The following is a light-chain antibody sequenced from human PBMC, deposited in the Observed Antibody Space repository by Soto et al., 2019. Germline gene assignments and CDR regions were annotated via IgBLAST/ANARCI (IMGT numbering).Light chain of an antibody. CDR2: GAS. Sequence: EIVLTQSPGTLSLSPWERATLSCRASQSVSSSYLAWYQQQPGQAPNLLIYGASSTATGTPERFSGSGSGTDFPLTISRLEPEDFAVYYCQQYGSSPHTFGQGTKVDIK. V-gene: IGKV3-20*01. CDR1: QSVSSSY. CDR3: QQYGSSPHT. J-gene: IGKJ1*01.